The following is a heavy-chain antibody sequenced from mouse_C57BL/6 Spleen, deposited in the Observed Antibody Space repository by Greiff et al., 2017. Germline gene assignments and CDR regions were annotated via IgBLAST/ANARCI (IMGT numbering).Heavy chain of an antibody. D-gene: IGHD1-1*02. Sequence: VQLQQSGAELVRPGASVKLSCKASGYTFTDYYINWVKQRPGQGLEWIARIYPGSGNTYYNEKFKGKATLTAEKSSSTAYMQLSSLTSEDSAVYFCAREGWASFAYWGQGTLVTVSA. J-gene: IGHJ3*01. V-gene: IGHV1-76*01. CDR2: IYPGSGNT. CDR3: AREGWASFAY. CDR1: GYTFTDYY.